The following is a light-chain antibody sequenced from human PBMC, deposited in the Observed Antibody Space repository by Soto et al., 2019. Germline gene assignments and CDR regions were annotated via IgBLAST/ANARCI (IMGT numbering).Light chain of an antibody. Sequence: QSVLTQPASVSGSPGQSITISCTGTSSDVGGYNYVSWYQQLPGKAPKLMIYDVSDRPSGVSNHFSGSKSGNTAFLTISGLQAEDEADYYCSSYTSSSLYVFGTGTKVTVL. J-gene: IGLJ1*01. V-gene: IGLV2-14*01. CDR2: DVS. CDR3: SSYTSSSLYV. CDR1: SSDVGGYNY.